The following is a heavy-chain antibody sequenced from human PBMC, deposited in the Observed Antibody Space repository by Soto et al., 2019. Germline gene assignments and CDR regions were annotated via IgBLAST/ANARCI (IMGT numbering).Heavy chain of an antibody. CDR1: GFTFTRYS. Sequence: GGSLRLSCAASGFTFTRYSMNWVRQAPGKGLEWVSSISSTTNYIYYGDSMKGRFTISRDNGKNSLYLEMHSLRAEDTAVYYCASRSATVLSLTYWGPGTQVTVSS. J-gene: IGHJ4*02. CDR3: ASRSATVLSLTY. D-gene: IGHD2-8*01. V-gene: IGHV3-21*06. CDR2: ISSTTNYI.